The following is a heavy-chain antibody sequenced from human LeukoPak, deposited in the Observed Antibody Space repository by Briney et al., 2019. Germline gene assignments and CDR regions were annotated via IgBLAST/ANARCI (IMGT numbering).Heavy chain of an antibody. J-gene: IGHJ6*02. V-gene: IGHV1-69*04. CDR3: ATASSFGTATRESYYYYGMDV. Sequence: SVKVSCKASGGTFSSYAISWVRQAPGQGLEWMGRIIPILGIANYAQKFQGRVTITADKSTSTAYMELSSLRSEDTAVYYCATASSFGTATRESYYYYGMDVWGQGTTVTVSS. CDR1: GGTFSSYA. D-gene: IGHD3-10*01. CDR2: IIPILGIA.